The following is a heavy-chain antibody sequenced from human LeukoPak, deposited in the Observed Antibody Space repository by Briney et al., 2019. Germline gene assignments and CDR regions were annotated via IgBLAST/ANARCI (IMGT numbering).Heavy chain of an antibody. D-gene: IGHD6-19*01. CDR1: GDSISSYY. V-gene: IGHV4-59*01. J-gene: IGHJ4*02. CDR3: ARDRFSDTLRYSSAWYGLDY. Sequence: PSETLSLTCTVSGDSISSYYWSWIRQPPGKGLEWIGYIYYSGSTNYNPSLKSRVTISVDTSKNQFSLKLSSVTATDTAVYYCARDRFSDTLRYSSAWYGLDYRGQGALVIVSS. CDR2: IYYSGST.